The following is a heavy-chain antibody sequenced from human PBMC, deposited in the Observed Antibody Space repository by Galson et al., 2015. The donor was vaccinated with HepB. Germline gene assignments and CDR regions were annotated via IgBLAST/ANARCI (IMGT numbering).Heavy chain of an antibody. D-gene: IGHD5-24*01. V-gene: IGHV3-74*01. Sequence: SLRLSCAGSGVTFSRYWMHWVRQVPGKGPVWVSRINEDGSRTDYADSVRGRFTISRDNAKNMVYLQMNSLRAEDTAVYHCAKDHGGPDDYWGQGTLATVST. CDR2: INEDGSRT. J-gene: IGHJ4*02. CDR1: GVTFSRYW. CDR3: AKDHGGPDDY.